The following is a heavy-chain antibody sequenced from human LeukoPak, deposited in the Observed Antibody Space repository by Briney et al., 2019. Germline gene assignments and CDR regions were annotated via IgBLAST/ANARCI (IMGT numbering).Heavy chain of an antibody. V-gene: IGHV3-23*01. J-gene: IGHJ4*02. Sequence: PGGSLRLSCAASGFTFSSYAMSWVRQAPGKGLEWVSAISGSGGSTFNADSVKGRFTISRDNSKNTLYLQMNSLRAEDTAAYYCARAFSDYNSFDYCGQGTLVTVSS. CDR1: GFTFSSYA. CDR3: ARAFSDYNSFDY. CDR2: ISGSGGST. D-gene: IGHD3-10*01.